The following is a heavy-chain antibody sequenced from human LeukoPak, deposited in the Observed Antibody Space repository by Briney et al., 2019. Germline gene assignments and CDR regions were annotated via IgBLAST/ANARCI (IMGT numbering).Heavy chain of an antibody. D-gene: IGHD6-19*01. CDR1: GFTFSNAW. CDR2: IWYDGSNK. CDR3: ARDHSSGWYSDYFDY. J-gene: IGHJ4*02. Sequence: PGGSLRLSCAASGFTFSNAWMNWVRQAPGKGLEWVAVIWYDGSNKYYADSVKGRFTISRDNSKNTLYLQMNSLRAEDTAVYYCARDHSSGWYSDYFDYWGQGTLVTVSS. V-gene: IGHV3-33*08.